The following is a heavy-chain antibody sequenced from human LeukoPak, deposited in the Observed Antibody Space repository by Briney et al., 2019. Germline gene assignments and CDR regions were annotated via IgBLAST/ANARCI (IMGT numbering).Heavy chain of an antibody. V-gene: IGHV4-34*01. J-gene: IGHJ4*02. CDR1: GGSFSGYY. Sequence: NASETLSLTCAVYGGSFSGYYWSWIRQPPGKGLEWIGEINHSGSTNYNPSLKSRVTISVDTSKNQFSLKLSSVTAADTAVYYCARVSSSGYYYGRDFDYWGQGTLVTVSS. CDR3: ARVSSSGYYYGRDFDY. D-gene: IGHD3-22*01. CDR2: INHSGST.